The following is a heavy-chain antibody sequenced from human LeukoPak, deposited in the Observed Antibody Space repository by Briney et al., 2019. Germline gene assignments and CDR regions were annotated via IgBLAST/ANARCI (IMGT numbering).Heavy chain of an antibody. D-gene: IGHD6-19*01. V-gene: IGHV1-2*02. Sequence: ASVKVSCKASGYTFTGYYMRWVRQAPGQGLEWMGWINPNSGGTNYAQKFQGRVTMTRDTSISTAYMELSRLRSDDTAVYYCARVFAVAGTDYGMDVWGQGTTVTVSS. CDR1: GYTFTGYY. CDR2: INPNSGGT. CDR3: ARVFAVAGTDYGMDV. J-gene: IGHJ6*02.